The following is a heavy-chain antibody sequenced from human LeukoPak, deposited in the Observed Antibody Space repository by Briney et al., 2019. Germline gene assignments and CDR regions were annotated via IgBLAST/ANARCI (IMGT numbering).Heavy chain of an antibody. D-gene: IGHD3-3*01. V-gene: IGHV3-33*01. CDR3: ARAASRWRYYDFWSGYYTGDY. J-gene: IGHJ4*02. Sequence: PGGSLRLSCAASGFTFSSYGMHWVRQAPSKGLEWVAVIWYDGSNKYYADSVKGRFTISRDNAKNSLYLQMNSLRAEDTAVYYCARAASRWRYYDFWSGYYTGDYWGQGTLVTVSS. CDR1: GFTFSSYG. CDR2: IWYDGSNK.